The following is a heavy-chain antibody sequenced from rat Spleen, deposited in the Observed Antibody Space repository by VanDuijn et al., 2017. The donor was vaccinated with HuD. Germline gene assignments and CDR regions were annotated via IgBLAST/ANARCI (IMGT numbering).Heavy chain of an antibody. CDR1: GFIFSDYY. CDR3: ATGPRILRIDWFTY. D-gene: IGHD1-6*01. J-gene: IGHJ1*01. Sequence: EVQLVESDGGLVQPGRSLKLSCAASGFIFSDYYMAWVRQAPTKGLEWVASIGISGGTTYYRDSVKGRFTISRDNAKSTLYLQMDSLTSEDTATYYCATGPRILRIDWFTYWGPGTTVTVSS. CDR2: IGISGGTT. V-gene: IGHV5-25*01.